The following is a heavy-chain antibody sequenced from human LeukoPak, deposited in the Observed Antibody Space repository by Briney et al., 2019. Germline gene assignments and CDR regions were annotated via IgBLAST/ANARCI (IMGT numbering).Heavy chain of an antibody. D-gene: IGHD6-19*01. J-gene: IGHJ4*02. CDR2: INHSGST. Sequence: GSLRLSCAASGFTFSSYAMSWVRQPPGKGLEWIGEINHSGSTNYNPSLKSRVTISVDTSKNQFSLKLSSVTAADTAVYYCARVAGGAVAGSLYYFDYWGQGTLVTVSS. CDR1: GFTFSSYA. CDR3: ARVAGGAVAGSLYYFDY. V-gene: IGHV4-34*01.